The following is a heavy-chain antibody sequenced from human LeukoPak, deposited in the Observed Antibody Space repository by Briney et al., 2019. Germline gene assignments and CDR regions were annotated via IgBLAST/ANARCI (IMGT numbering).Heavy chain of an antibody. V-gene: IGHV4-59*08. CDR3: ARHGPLYNIWSAQFYFDY. CDR1: GDSISTYY. CDR2: IYFSGTT. D-gene: IGHD3-3*01. Sequence: SETLSLTCTVSGDSISTYYWSWIRQPPGKRLEWIGYIYFSGTTNYNPSLKSRVTISVDTSKNQFSLRLSSVTAADTAVYYCARHGPLYNIWSAQFYFDYWGQGTLVTVSS. J-gene: IGHJ4*02.